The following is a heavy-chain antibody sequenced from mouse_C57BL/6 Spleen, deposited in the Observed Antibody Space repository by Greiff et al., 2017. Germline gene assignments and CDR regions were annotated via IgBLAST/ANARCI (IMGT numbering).Heavy chain of an antibody. Sequence: EVKLQESGGGLVQPGGSLSLSCAASGFTFTDYYMSWFRQPSGKALEWLGFFRNKANGYTTEYSASVKGRFTTSRANSQCILYLQMNALKAEDSATYYCARYDTTVVATDWYFDVWGTGTTVTVSS. CDR2: FRNKANGYTT. CDR3: ARYDTTVVATDWYFDV. D-gene: IGHD1-1*01. CDR1: GFTFTDYY. J-gene: IGHJ1*03. V-gene: IGHV7-3*01.